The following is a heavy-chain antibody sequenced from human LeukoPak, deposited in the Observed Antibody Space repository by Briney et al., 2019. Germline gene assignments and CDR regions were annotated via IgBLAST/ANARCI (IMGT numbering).Heavy chain of an antibody. D-gene: IGHD2-15*01. J-gene: IGHJ4*02. CDR3: AKEMSRTPVFDS. CDR2: INTDGDKT. V-gene: IGHV3-23*01. CDR1: GFTFNSCA. Sequence: GGSLRLSCTASGFTFNSCAMSWVRQAPGKGLEWVSAINTDGDKTFYAESVRGRFTISRDNSKNTLYLQMNNLRTDDTALYYCAKEMSRTPVFDSWGQGTLVTVSS.